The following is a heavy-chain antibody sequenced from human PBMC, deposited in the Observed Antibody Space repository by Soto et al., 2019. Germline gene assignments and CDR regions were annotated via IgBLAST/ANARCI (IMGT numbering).Heavy chain of an antibody. J-gene: IGHJ4*02. V-gene: IGHV1-2*02. CDR2: INPNSGGT. CDR3: ARDRGNTAMGDY. CDR1: GYTFTGYY. D-gene: IGHD5-18*01. Sequence: ASVHVSCKASGYTFTGYYMHWVRQAPGQGLEWMGWINPNSGGTNYAQKFQGRVTMTRDTSISTAYMELSRLRSDDTAVYYWARDRGNTAMGDYWGQGTLVTVSS.